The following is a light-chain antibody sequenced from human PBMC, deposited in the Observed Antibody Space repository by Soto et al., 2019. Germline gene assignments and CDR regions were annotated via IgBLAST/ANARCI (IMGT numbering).Light chain of an antibody. J-gene: IGKJ2*01. CDR2: AAS. V-gene: IGKV1-39*01. CDR1: QSISTY. CDR3: QQSYSTPMYT. Sequence: DIQMTQSPSSLSASVGDRVTITCRAGQSISTYLNWYQQKPGKAPKLLIYAASSLQSGLPSRFSGSGSGTDFTLTISSLQPEDFATYYCQQSYSTPMYTFGQGTKLEIK.